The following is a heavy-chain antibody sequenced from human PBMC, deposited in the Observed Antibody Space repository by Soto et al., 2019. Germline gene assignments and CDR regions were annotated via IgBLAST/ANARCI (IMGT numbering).Heavy chain of an antibody. D-gene: IGHD3-3*01. V-gene: IGHV4-61*01. CDR1: GGPVSSGSCY. CDR2: IYYSGST. Sequence: WETLSLTCTVSGGPVSSGSCYWSWIRQPPGKGLEWIGYIYYSGSTNYNPSLKSRVTISVDTSKNQFSLKLSSVTAANTAVYYCARGGRITIFGVVREGMDVWGQGTTVTVSS. J-gene: IGHJ6*02. CDR3: ARGGRITIFGVVREGMDV.